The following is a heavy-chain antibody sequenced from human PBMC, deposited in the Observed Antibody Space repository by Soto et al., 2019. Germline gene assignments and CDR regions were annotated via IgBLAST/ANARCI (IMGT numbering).Heavy chain of an antibody. D-gene: IGHD4-17*01. CDR2: INHSGST. CDR3: ARDNYGDPYFDY. CDR1: GGSFSGYY. V-gene: IGHV4-34*01. Sequence: PSETLSLTFAVYGGSFSGYYWSWIRQPPGKGLEWIGEINHSGSTNYNPSLKSRVTISVDTSKNQFSLKLSSVTAADTAVYYCARDNYGDPYFDYWGQGTLVTVSS. J-gene: IGHJ4*02.